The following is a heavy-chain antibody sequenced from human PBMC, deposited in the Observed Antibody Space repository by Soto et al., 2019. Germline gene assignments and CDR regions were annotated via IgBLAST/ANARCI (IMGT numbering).Heavy chain of an antibody. V-gene: IGHV3-74*01. J-gene: IGHJ5*02. CDR1: GFTLSSRW. CDR2: IKADGTNK. Sequence: VQLVESGGGLVQPGESLRLSCAASGFTLSSRWMHWVRQAPGKGLVWVSRIKADGTNKYYADSVKGRFTISRDKSKNTVYLQMNSLRAEDTAMYYCVRDQDYYGRAGLVSWGQGTLVTVSS. D-gene: IGHD3-10*01. CDR3: VRDQDYYGRAGLVS.